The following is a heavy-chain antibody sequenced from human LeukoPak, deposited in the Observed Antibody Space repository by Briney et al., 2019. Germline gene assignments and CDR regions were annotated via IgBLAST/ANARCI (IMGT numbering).Heavy chain of an antibody. D-gene: IGHD2-2*01. CDR1: GFTFSSYA. J-gene: IGHJ3*02. Sequence: GGALRLSCAASGFTFSSYAMSWVRQAPGKGLEGVSAISGSGGSTYYADSVKGRFTISRDNSNHTLYLQMNSLRAEDTAVYYCAKDRRCSSTSCGDAFDIWGQGTMVTVSS. CDR3: AKDRRCSSTSCGDAFDI. CDR2: ISGSGGST. V-gene: IGHV3-23*01.